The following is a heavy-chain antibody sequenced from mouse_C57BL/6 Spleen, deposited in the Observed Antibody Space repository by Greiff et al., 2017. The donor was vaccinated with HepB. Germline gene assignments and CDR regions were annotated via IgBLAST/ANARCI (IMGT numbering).Heavy chain of an antibody. Sequence: QVQLQQPGAELVKPGASVKLSCKASGYTFTSYWMHWVKQRPGRGLEWIGRIDPISGGTKYNEKFKSKATLTVDKPSSTAYRKLSSLTSEASAVYYCARVDYYGPFDYWGQGTTLTVSS. D-gene: IGHD1-1*01. CDR2: IDPISGGT. V-gene: IGHV1-72*01. J-gene: IGHJ2*01. CDR3: ARVDYYGPFDY. CDR1: GYTFTSYW.